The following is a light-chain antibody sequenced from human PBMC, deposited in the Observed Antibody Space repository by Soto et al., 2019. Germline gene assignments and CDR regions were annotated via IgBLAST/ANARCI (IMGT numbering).Light chain of an antibody. J-gene: IGLJ2*01. CDR3: SSYTISSPHVV. CDR1: SSDVGGYNY. V-gene: IGLV2-14*01. Sequence: QSALTQPASVSGSPGQSITISCTGTSSDVGGYNYVSWYQRHPGKAPKLMIYDVSNRPSGFSNRFSGSKSGNTASLTISGLQAEDEADYYCSSYTISSPHVVFGGGTKLTVL. CDR2: DVS.